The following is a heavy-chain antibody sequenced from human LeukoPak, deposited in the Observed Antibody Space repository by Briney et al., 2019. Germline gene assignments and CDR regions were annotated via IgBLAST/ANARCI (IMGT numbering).Heavy chain of an antibody. J-gene: IGHJ4*02. CDR3: VGDGNYVDY. V-gene: IGHV4-31*03. CDR1: GGSITSGGYY. CDR2: IYSSGDT. Sequence: PSQTLSLTCTVSGGSITSGGYYWSWIRQHPEKGLEWIVYIYSSGDTYYNPSLKSRITISLDTSKNQFSLSLSSVTAADTAVYYCVGDGNYVDYWGQGTLVTVSS.